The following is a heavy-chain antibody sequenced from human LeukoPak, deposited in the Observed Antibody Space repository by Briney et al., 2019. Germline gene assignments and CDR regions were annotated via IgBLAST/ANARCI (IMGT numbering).Heavy chain of an antibody. CDR2: INHSGST. Sequence: PSETLSLTCAVYGGSFSGYYWSWIRQPPGKGLEWIGEINHSGSTNYNPSLKSRVTISVDTSKNQFSLKLSSVTAADTAVYYCARVHHDFWSGYPTYAFDIWGQGTMVTVSS. J-gene: IGHJ3*02. CDR1: GGSFSGYY. V-gene: IGHV4-34*01. CDR3: ARVHHDFWSGYPTYAFDI. D-gene: IGHD3-3*01.